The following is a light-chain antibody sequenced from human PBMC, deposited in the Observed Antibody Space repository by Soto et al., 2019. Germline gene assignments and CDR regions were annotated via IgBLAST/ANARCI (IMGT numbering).Light chain of an antibody. J-gene: IGKJ1*01. CDR2: LGS. Sequence: MSQSPRSLPVTPGGPASISSRSSQSLLHSHGYNYLGWYLQKPGQSPQVMIYLGSNRASGVPSRFSGSGSGTDCTLTISYLQSEDFATYYCQQFYNYPRTFGQGTKVDI. V-gene: IGKV2-28*01. CDR1: QSLLHSHGYNY. CDR3: QQFYNYPRT.